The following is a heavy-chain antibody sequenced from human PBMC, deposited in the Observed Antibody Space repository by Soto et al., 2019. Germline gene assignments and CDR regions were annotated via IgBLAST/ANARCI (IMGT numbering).Heavy chain of an antibody. CDR1: GFIFSDYV. V-gene: IGHV3-30*04. CDR2: ISYDGTNK. Sequence: QVQLVQSGGGVVQPGTSLRLSCAASGFIFSDYVMYWFRQTPGKGLEWMAVISYDGTNKHYANSVKGRFFISRDNSNNRLYLKMRSLRPEGSAIYYCARDNTGLYQVAWDVWGRGTMVAVSS. D-gene: IGHD2-8*02. J-gene: IGHJ3*01. CDR3: ARDNTGLYQVAWDV.